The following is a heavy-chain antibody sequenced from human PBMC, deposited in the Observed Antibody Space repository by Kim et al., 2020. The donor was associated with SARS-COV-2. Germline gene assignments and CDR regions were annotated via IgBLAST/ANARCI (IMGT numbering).Heavy chain of an antibody. V-gene: IGHV3-21*01. CDR3: ARDHGGSGSYLWSGMDV. J-gene: IGHJ6*02. CDR2: ISSSSYI. CDR1: GFTFSSYS. Sequence: GGSLRLSCAASGFTFSSYSMNWVRQAPGKALEWVSSISSSSYIYYADSVKGRFTISRDNAKNSLYLQMNSLRAEDTAVYYCARDHGGSGSYLWSGMDVWGQGTTVTVSS. D-gene: IGHD3-10*01.